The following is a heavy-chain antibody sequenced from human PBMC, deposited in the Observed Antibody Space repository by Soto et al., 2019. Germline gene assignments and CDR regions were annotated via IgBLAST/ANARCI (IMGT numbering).Heavy chain of an antibody. V-gene: IGHV3-7*05. CDR1: GFTFSSYW. D-gene: IGHD6-6*01. J-gene: IGHJ6*02. CDR2: IKQDGSEK. Sequence: EVQLVESGGGLVQPGGSLRLSCAASGFTFSSYWMSWVRQAPGKGLEWVANIKQDGSEKYYVDSVKGRFTISRDNAKTSLYLQMNSLRAEDTAVYYCARGDQALSYYYYGMDVWGQGTTVTVSS. CDR3: ARGDQALSYYYYGMDV.